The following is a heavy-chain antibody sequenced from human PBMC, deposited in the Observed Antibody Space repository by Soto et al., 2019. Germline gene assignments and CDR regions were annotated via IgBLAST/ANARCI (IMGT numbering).Heavy chain of an antibody. D-gene: IGHD2-2*01. Sequence: PGGSLRLSCAASGFTFSSYAMHWVRQAPGKGLEYVSAISSNGGSTYYANSVKGRFTISRDNSKNTLYLQMGSLRAEDMAVYYCAVDLVVPAAMEHWRQGTLVTVSS. V-gene: IGHV3-64*01. J-gene: IGHJ4*02. CDR3: AVDLVVPAAMEH. CDR1: GFTFSSYA. CDR2: ISSNGGST.